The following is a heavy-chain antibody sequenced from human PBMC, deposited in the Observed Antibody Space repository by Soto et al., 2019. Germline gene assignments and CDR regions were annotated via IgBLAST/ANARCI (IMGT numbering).Heavy chain of an antibody. V-gene: IGHV1-46*03. CDR3: SRANSYSSGWWFDH. CDR2: IDPTGSGT. CDR1: GFTFINYY. D-gene: IGHD3-22*01. J-gene: IGHJ5*02. Sequence: QAQLVQSGAEVKTPGASVKISCKASGFTFINYYMHWVRQAPGQGLEWLGIIDPTGSGTSYAQKVQGRVSVTRDTSTSPVYMEPSSLRSEDTAVYYCSRANSYSSGWWFDHWGQGTLVIVSS.